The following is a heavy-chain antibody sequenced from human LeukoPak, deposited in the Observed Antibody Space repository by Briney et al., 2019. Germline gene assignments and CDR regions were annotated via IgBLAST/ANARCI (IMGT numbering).Heavy chain of an antibody. D-gene: IGHD1-26*01. CDR2: IKQDGSEK. CDR3: ARGWELDP. V-gene: IGHV3-7*05. CDR1: GFPFSRYW. J-gene: IGHJ5*02. Sequence: PGGSLRLSCAASGFPFSRYWLSWVRQAPGKGLEWVANIKQDGSEKYYVDSVKGRFTTSRDNAKNSPYLQMNSLRVEDTAVYYCARGWELDPWGQGTLVTVSS.